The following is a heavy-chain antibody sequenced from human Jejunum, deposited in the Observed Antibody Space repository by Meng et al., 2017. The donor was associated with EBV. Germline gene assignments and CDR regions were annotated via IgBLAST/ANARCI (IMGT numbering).Heavy chain of an antibody. D-gene: IGHD5-18*01. Sequence: VWLGESGGGVVQPGRSLRLSCAASGFTFSSYGMHWVRQAPGKGLEWVAVISYDGSNKYYADSVKGRFTISRDNSKNTLYLQMNSLRAEDTAVYYCAKDRPGYTYGFDYWGQGTLVTVSS. CDR3: AKDRPGYTYGFDY. J-gene: IGHJ4*02. CDR1: GFTFSSYG. V-gene: IGHV3-30*18. CDR2: ISYDGSNK.